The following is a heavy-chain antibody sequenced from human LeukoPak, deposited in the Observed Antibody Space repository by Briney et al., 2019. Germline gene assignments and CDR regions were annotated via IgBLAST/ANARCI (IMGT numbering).Heavy chain of an antibody. D-gene: IGHD1-26*01. CDR3: TTDLRWELVHFIDY. CDR1: GFTFSSYA. CDR2: ISGSGGGT. V-gene: IGHV3-23*01. J-gene: IGHJ4*02. Sequence: GSLRLSCAASGFTFSSYAMSWVRQAPGKGLEWVSGISGSGGGTDYADSVKGRFTISRDNSKNTLYLQMNSLKTEDTAVYYCTTDLRWELVHFIDYWGQGTLVTVSS.